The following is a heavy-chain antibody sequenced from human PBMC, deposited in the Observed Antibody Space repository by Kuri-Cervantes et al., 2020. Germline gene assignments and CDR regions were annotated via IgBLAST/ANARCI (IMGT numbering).Heavy chain of an antibody. CDR1: GYSFTNYG. J-gene: IGHJ4*02. Sequence: ASVKVSCKASGYSFTNYGVSWVRQAPGQGLEWLGWISPSNGDTNYAQKFQGRVTMTTDTSTSTAYMELTSLRSDDTAVYYCARAGWVERLLWVSDYWGQGTLVTVSS. CDR3: ARAGWVERLLWVSDY. D-gene: IGHD1-1*01. V-gene: IGHV1-18*01. CDR2: ISPSNGDT.